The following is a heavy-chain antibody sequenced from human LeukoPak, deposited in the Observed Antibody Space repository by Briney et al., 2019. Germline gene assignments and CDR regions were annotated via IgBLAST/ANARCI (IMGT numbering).Heavy chain of an antibody. CDR1: GFTFSNYA. J-gene: IGHJ4*02. D-gene: IGHD3-22*01. V-gene: IGHV3-30*04. CDR3: TTEGFGGEYVGGSGYYDFDY. CDR2: ISYDGSDN. Sequence: PGRSLRLSCVASGFTFSNYAIHWVRQAPGKGLEWVAVISYDGSDNYYADSVKGRFTISRDNSKNTLYLQMNSLRAEDTAVYYCTTEGFGGEYVGGSGYYDFDYWGQGTLVTVSS.